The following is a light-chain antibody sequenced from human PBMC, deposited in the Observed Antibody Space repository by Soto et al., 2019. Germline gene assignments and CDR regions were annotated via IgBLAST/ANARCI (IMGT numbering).Light chain of an antibody. Sequence: LTQPASVSGSPGQSIAISCTGTSSDVGNYNLVSWYQQHSGKAPKLMIYEGTKRPSGVSDRFSGSKSGNTASLTISGLQAEDEADYYCCSYASTGTYVFGTGTKVTVL. CDR2: EGT. CDR3: CSYASTGTYV. CDR1: SSDVGNYNL. J-gene: IGLJ1*01. V-gene: IGLV2-23*01.